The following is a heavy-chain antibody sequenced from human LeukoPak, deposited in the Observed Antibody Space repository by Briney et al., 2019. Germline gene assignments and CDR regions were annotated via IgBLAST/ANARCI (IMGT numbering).Heavy chain of an antibody. CDR1: GYTFTNYY. CDR2: INPNRGDT. CDR3: TRDLLGFATTPLSD. V-gene: IGHV1-2*02. D-gene: IGHD4-17*01. J-gene: IGHJ4*02. Sequence: ASVKVSCKASGYTFTNYYMHWVRQAPGHGLEWMGWINPNRGDTNYAQKFQGRITMTRDTSISTAFMELTRLTSDDTAVYYCTRDLLGFATTPLSDWGQGTLVTVSS.